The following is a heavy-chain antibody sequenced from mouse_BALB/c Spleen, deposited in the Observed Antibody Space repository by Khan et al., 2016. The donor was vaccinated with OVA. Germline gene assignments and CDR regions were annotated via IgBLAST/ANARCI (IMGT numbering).Heavy chain of an antibody. Sequence: QVQLKQSGPELVKPGASVKMSCKASGYTFTDYVISWVNQRTGQGLEWIGEIYPGSGRTYYNERFKDKATLTADKYSNTAYMQLSILTSEDSAVYFYAVSCCGACFAYWGQGTLVTVSS. CDR3: AVSCCGACFAY. CDR2: IYPGSGRT. V-gene: IGHV1-77*01. CDR1: GYTFTDYV. J-gene: IGHJ3*01.